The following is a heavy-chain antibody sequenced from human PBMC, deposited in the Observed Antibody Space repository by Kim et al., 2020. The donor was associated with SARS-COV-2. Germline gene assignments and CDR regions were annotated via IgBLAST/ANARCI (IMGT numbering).Heavy chain of an antibody. CDR2: IKSKTDGGTT. Sequence: GGSLRLSCAASGFTFSNAWMSWVRQAPGKGLEWVGRIKSKTDGGTTDYAAPVKGRFTISRDDSKNTLYLQMNSLKTEDTAVYYCTSYQLLGAFDIWGQGTMVTVSS. CDR3: TSYQLLGAFDI. D-gene: IGHD2-2*01. J-gene: IGHJ3*02. CDR1: GFTFSNAW. V-gene: IGHV3-15*01.